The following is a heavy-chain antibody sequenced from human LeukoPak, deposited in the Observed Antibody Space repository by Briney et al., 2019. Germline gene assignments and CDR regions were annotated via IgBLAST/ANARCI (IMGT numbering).Heavy chain of an antibody. CDR3: ARCVAGYYYMDA. Sequence: SETLSLTCVVYGGSFSGSYWTWIRQPPGKGLEWIGEINHSGSTNYNPSLKSRVTISVDTSKNQFSLKLSSVTAADTAVYYCARCVAGYYYMDAWGKGTTVTISS. V-gene: IGHV4-34*01. J-gene: IGHJ6*03. CDR2: INHSGST. CDR1: GGSFSGSY.